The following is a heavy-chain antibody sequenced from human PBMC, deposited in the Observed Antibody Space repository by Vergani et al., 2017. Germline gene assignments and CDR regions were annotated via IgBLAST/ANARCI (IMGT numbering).Heavy chain of an antibody. D-gene: IGHD5-12*01. Sequence: VQLVESGGGLVKPGGSLRLSCAASGFTFSDYYMSWIRQAPGKGLEWVSAISGSGGSTYYADSVKGRFTISRDNSKNTLYLQMNSLRAEDTAVYYCAKVSGYEPTFYYYYMDVWGKGTTVTVSS. CDR3: AKVSGYEPTFYYYYMDV. CDR1: GFTFSDYY. CDR2: ISGSGGST. J-gene: IGHJ6*03. V-gene: IGHV3-23*04.